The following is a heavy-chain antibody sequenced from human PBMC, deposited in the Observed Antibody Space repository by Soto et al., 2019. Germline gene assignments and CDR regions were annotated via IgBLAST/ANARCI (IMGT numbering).Heavy chain of an antibody. CDR2: ISGSGGST. CDR3: AKALRLTGLNYYYYYMDV. J-gene: IGHJ6*03. CDR1: GFTFSSYA. D-gene: IGHD7-27*01. Sequence: GGSLRLSCAASGFTFSSYAMSWVRQAPGKGLEWVSAISGSGGSTYYADSVKGRFTISRDNSKNTLYLQMNSLRAEDTAVYYCAKALRLTGLNYYYYYMDVWGKGTTVTVSS. V-gene: IGHV3-23*01.